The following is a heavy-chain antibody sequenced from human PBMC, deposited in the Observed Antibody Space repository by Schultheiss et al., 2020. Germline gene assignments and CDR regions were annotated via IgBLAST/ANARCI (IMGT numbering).Heavy chain of an antibody. CDR2: ISSSSSYI. CDR3: ARVSTSHYYYGMDV. Sequence: GESLKISCAASGFTFSSYAMSWVRQAPRKGLEWVSSISSSSSYIYYADSVKGRFTISRDNAKNTLYLQMNSLRAEDTAVYYCARVSTSHYYYGMDVWGQGTTVTVSS. D-gene: IGHD2-2*01. CDR1: GFTFSSYA. V-gene: IGHV3-21*01. J-gene: IGHJ6*02.